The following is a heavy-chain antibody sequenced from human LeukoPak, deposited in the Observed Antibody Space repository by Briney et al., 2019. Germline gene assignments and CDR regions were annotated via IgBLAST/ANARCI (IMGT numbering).Heavy chain of an antibody. V-gene: IGHV3-23*01. D-gene: IGHD3-10*02. CDR3: ASRQGLGWHYVN. Sequence: GGSLRLSCVDSGFTFSSYAMSWVRQDPGKGLEWVSGISDSGGSTYYADSVKGRFTISRDNSKNTLYLQMNSLRAEDTAIYYCASRQGLGWHYVNWGQGTLVTVSS. CDR1: GFTFSSYA. J-gene: IGHJ4*02. CDR2: ISDSGGST.